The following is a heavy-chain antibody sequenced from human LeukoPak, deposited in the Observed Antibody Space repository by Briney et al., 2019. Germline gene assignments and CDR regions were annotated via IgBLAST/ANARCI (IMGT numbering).Heavy chain of an antibody. CDR1: GFTFDDYG. Sequence: GGSLRLSCAASGFTFDDYGMSWVRQAPGKGLEWVSGINWNGGSTGYADSVKGRFTISRDNAKNSLYLQMNSLRAEDTALYYCAREAASYYYGSGSFIDYWGQGTLVTVSS. CDR3: AREAASYYYGSGSFIDY. V-gene: IGHV3-20*04. CDR2: INWNGGST. D-gene: IGHD3-10*01. J-gene: IGHJ4*02.